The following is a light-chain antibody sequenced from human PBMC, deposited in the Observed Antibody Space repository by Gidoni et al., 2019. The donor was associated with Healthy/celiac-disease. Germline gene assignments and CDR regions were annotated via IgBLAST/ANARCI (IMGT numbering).Light chain of an antibody. CDR2: GNH. CDR1: SSNIGSNN. CDR3: AAWDDSLNAWV. J-gene: IGLJ3*02. Sequence: QSVLTQPPSASGTPGQRVTISWSGSSSNIGSNNLNWYQQLPGTAPKLLIYGNHHRPSGVPGRFSGSASGFSASLAISGLQSEDEADYYCAAWDDSLNAWVFGGGTRLTVL. V-gene: IGLV1-44*01.